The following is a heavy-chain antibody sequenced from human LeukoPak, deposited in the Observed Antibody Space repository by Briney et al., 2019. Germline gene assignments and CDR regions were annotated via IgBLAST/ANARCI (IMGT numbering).Heavy chain of an antibody. V-gene: IGHV3-7*05. Sequence: GGVLRLSCAASGFTFSSYWMSWVRQAPGKGLEWVATIKQDGSQKEYVDSVKGRFTISRDNAKNSLYLQMNSLRAEDTAVYYCARDPTVTNFHDAFDIWGQGTMVTVSS. CDR3: ARDPTVTNFHDAFDI. CDR1: GFTFSSYW. CDR2: IKQDGSQK. J-gene: IGHJ3*02. D-gene: IGHD4-17*01.